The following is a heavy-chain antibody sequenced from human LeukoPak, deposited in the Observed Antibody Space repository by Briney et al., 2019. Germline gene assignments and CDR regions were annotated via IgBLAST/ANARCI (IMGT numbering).Heavy chain of an antibody. Sequence: GGSLRLSCAASGFTVSNNYMSWVRQAPGKGLEWVSIIYSGGSTYYADSVKGRFTISRDNSKNTLSLQMNSLRAEDTAVYYCAREAAAGKKNWFDPWGQGTLVTVSS. J-gene: IGHJ5*02. CDR3: AREAAAGKKNWFDP. V-gene: IGHV3-53*01. CDR1: GFTVSNNY. D-gene: IGHD6-13*01. CDR2: IYSGGST.